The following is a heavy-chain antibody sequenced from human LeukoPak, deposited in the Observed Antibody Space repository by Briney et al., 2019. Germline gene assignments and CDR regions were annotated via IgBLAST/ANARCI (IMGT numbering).Heavy chain of an antibody. CDR1: GFSLSTSGVG. CDR3: AHYGDYRFLYCFDH. J-gene: IGHJ4*02. V-gene: IGHV2-5*02. CDR2: IYWDNNK. D-gene: IGHD4-17*01. Sequence: ESGPTLVKPTQTLTLTCSFSGFSLSTSGVGVGWIRQPPGKALEWLALIYWDNNKLYSPSLKSRLTITKDTSKNQVVLTMTNMDPVDTATYSCAHYGDYRFLYCFDHWGQGTLVTVSS.